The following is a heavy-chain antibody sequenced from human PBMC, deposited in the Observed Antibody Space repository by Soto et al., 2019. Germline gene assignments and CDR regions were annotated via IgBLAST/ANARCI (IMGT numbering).Heavy chain of an antibody. J-gene: IGHJ6*04. V-gene: IGHV1-2*04. Sequence: ASVKVSCKASGYSFTDYHIHWVRQAPGQGIEWLGRINPKSGGTSTAQKFQGWVTMTTDTSISTASMELTRLTSDDTAIYYCARGDSTDCSNGVCSFFYNHDMDVWG. CDR3: ARGDSTDCSNGVCSFFYNHDMDV. CDR1: GYSFTDYH. D-gene: IGHD2-8*01. CDR2: INPKSGGT.